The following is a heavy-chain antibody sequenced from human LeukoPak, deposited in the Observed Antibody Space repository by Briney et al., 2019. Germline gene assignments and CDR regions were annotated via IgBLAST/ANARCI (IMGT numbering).Heavy chain of an antibody. CDR2: INHSGST. CDR3: ARGRGVPRPPTYYYYYGMDV. D-gene: IGHD3-10*01. V-gene: IGHV4-34*01. Sequence: SETLSLTCAVYGGSFSGYYWSWLRQPPGKGLEWIGEINHSGSTNYNPSLKSRVTISVGTSKNQFSLKLSSVTAADTAVYYCARGRGVPRPPTYYYYYGMDVWGQGTTVTVSS. J-gene: IGHJ6*02. CDR1: GGSFSGYY.